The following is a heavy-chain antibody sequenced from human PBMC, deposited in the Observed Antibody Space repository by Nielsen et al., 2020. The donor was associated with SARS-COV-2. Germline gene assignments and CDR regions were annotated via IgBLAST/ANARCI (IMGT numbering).Heavy chain of an antibody. D-gene: IGHD3-16*01. CDR2: INHSGST. J-gene: IGHJ6*03. CDR1: GGSFSGYH. Sequence: GSLRLSCTFYGGSFSGYHWSWIRQSPGKGLEWIGEINHSGSTSYNPSLKSRVTISVDTSKKQFSLNLSSVTAADMAIYYCARRAEGLDLWRRYFYYMDVWSKGTTVTVSS. V-gene: IGHV4-34*01. CDR3: ARRAEGLDLWRRYFYYMDV.